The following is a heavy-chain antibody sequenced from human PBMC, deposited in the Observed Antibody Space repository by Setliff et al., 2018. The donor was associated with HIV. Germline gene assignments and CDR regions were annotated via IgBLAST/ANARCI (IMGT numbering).Heavy chain of an antibody. CDR3: ARRITVAYYYYYMDV. D-gene: IGHD6-19*01. CDR1: RFTFNDYW. J-gene: IGHJ6*03. Sequence: GGSLRLSCVASRFTFNDYWMSWVRQSPGKGLEWVAFIRYDGSNKYYADSVKGRFTISRDNAKNSLYLQMNSLRAEDTALYYCARRITVAYYYYYMDVWGKGTTVTVSS. V-gene: IGHV3-33*08. CDR2: IRYDGSNK.